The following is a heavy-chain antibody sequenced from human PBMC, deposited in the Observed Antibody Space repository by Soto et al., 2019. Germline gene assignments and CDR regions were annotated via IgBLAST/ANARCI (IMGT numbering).Heavy chain of an antibody. CDR2: IIPIFGTA. J-gene: IGHJ6*02. CDR3: ARGLGIVVVPAARAHYYYGMDV. Sequence: SVKVSCKASGGTFSSYAISWVRQAPGQGLEWMGGIIPIFGTANYAQKFQGRVTITADESTSTAYMELSSLRSEDTAVYYCARGLGIVVVPAARAHYYYGMDVWGQGTTVTVSS. CDR1: GGTFSSYA. V-gene: IGHV1-69*13. D-gene: IGHD2-2*03.